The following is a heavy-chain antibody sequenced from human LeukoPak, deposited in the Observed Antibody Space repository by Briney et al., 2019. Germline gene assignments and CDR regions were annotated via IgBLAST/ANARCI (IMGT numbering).Heavy chain of an antibody. J-gene: IGHJ6*04. Sequence: VASVKVSCKASGGTFSSYAISWVRQAPGQGLEWMGGIIPIFGTANYAQKFQGRVTITADESTSTAYMELSSLRSEDTAVYYCASTVVPAATVGDYYYYYGMDVWGKGTTVTVSS. D-gene: IGHD2-2*01. CDR2: IIPIFGTA. CDR1: GGTFSSYA. CDR3: ASTVVPAATVGDYYYYYGMDV. V-gene: IGHV1-69*13.